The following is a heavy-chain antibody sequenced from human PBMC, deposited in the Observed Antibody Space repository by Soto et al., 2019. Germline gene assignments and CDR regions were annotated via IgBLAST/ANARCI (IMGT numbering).Heavy chain of an antibody. V-gene: IGHV1-69*04. D-gene: IGHD2-21*02. CDR2: IIPILGIA. Sequence: SVKVSCKASGGTFSNYTITWVRQAPGQGLEWMGRIIPILGIAIYAQKFQGRVTITAGRSTSTAFMELSSLRSEDTAMYYCAREGRDYYFDYWGQGTPVTVS. CDR3: AREGRDYYFDY. CDR1: GGTFSNYT. J-gene: IGHJ4*02.